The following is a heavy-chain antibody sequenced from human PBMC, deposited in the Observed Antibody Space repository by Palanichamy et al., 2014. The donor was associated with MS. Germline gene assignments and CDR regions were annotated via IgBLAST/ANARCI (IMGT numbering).Heavy chain of an antibody. Sequence: QLQLQESGPGLVKPSETLSLTCTVSGGSISSRNYYWGWIRQPPGKGLQWFGSIYYSGSTHYNPSLKSRVTMSVDTSNNQFSLKLSSVTAADTAVYYCARHRYYVWGSILGDFDYWGQGTLVTVSS. CDR2: IYYSGST. D-gene: IGHD3-16*01. V-gene: IGHV4-39*01. CDR3: ARHRYYVWGSILGDFDY. CDR1: GGSISSRNYY. J-gene: IGHJ4*02.